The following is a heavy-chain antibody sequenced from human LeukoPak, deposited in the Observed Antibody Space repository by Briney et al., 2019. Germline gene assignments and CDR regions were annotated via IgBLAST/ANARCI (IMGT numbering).Heavy chain of an antibody. V-gene: IGHV4-38-2*02. Sequence: PSETLSLTCTVSGYSISSGYYWGWIRQPPGKGLEWIGSIYHSGSTYYNPSLKSRVTISVDTSKNQFSLKLSSVTAADTAVYYCARGMVMATIGFDYWGQGTLVTVSS. D-gene: IGHD5-24*01. CDR3: ARGMVMATIGFDY. CDR1: GYSISSGYY. J-gene: IGHJ4*02. CDR2: IYHSGST.